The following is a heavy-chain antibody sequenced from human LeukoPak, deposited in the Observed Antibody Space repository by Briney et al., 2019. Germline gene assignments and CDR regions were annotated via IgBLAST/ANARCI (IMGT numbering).Heavy chain of an antibody. D-gene: IGHD3-10*01. CDR3: ASIKYGSGSYYYYGMDV. CDR1: GYTFTSYD. J-gene: IGHJ6*02. Sequence: ASVKVSCKASGYTFTSYDINWVRQATGQGLEWMGWMNPNSGNTGYAQKFQGRVTMTRNTSISTAYMELSSLRSEDTAVYYCASIKYGSGSYYYYGMDVWGQGTTVTVSS. V-gene: IGHV1-8*01. CDR2: MNPNSGNT.